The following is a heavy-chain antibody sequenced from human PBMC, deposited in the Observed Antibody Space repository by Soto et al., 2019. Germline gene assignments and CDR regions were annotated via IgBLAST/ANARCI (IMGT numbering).Heavy chain of an antibody. J-gene: IGHJ6*02. V-gene: IGHV3-30*18. CDR3: AKNLAGYGDYYYYYYGMDV. Sequence: GGSLRLSCAASGFTFSSYGMHWVRQAPGKGLEWVAVISYDGSNKYYADSVKGRFTISRDNSKNTLYLQMNSLRAEDTAVYYCAKNLAGYGDYYYYYYGMDVWGQGTTVTVS. D-gene: IGHD4-17*01. CDR1: GFTFSSYG. CDR2: ISYDGSNK.